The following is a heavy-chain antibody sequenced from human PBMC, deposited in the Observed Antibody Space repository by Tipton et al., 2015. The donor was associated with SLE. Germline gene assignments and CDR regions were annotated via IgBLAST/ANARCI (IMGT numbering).Heavy chain of an antibody. V-gene: IGHV4-59*12. J-gene: IGHJ4*02. D-gene: IGHD5-12*01. CDR3: ARGGVGGYDYFDF. CDR2: IYYSGST. CDR1: GGSISSYY. Sequence: TLSLTCTVSGGSISSYYWSWIRQPPGKGLEWIGYIYYSGSTNYTPSLKSRVTISVDTSKNQFSLKLTSVTAADTAVYYCARGGVGGYDYFDFWGQGTLVTVSS.